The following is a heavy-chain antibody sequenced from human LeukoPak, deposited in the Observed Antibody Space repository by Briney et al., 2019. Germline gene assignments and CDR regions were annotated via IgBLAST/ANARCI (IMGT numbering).Heavy chain of an antibody. D-gene: IGHD3-10*01. Sequence: GGSLRLSCAASGFTLRSYGMHWVRQAPGKGLEWVSSISSSSSYIYYADSVKGRFTISRDNAKNSLYLQMNSLRAEDTAVYYCARAGPVPFDYWGQGTLVTVSS. V-gene: IGHV3-21*01. CDR1: GFTLRSYG. CDR2: ISSSSSYI. CDR3: ARAGPVPFDY. J-gene: IGHJ4*02.